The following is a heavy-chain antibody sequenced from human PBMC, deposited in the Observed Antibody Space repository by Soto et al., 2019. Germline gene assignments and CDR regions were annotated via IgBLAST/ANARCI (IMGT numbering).Heavy chain of an antibody. J-gene: IGHJ1*01. CDR3: ARAPSEVVINSVWYFQH. CDR1: GYTFTSYG. CDR2: ISAYNGNT. Sequence: GASVKVSCKSSGYTFTSYGIRWVRQAPGQGLEWMGWISAYNGNTNYAQKLQGRVTMTTDTSTSTAYMELRSLRSDDTAVYYCARAPSEVVINSVWYFQHWGQGTLVTVSS. V-gene: IGHV1-18*01. D-gene: IGHD3-22*01.